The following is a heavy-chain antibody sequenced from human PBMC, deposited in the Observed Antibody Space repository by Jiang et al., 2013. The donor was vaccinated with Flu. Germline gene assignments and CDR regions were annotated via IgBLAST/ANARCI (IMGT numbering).Heavy chain of an antibody. Sequence: GAEVKKPGASVKVSCKASGYTFTGYYMHWVRQAPGQGLEWMGWINPNSGGTNYAQKFQGWVTMTWDTSTSTVYMELNSLRSEDTAVYYCTRGLGSGSYYGYWGQGTLVTVSS. CDR1: GYTFTGYY. CDR3: TRGLGSGSYYGY. J-gene: IGHJ4*02. CDR2: INPNSGGT. V-gene: IGHV1-2*04. D-gene: IGHD3-10*01.